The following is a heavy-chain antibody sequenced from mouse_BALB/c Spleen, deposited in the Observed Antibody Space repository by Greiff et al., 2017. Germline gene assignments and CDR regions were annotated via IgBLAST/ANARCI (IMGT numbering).Heavy chain of an antibody. V-gene: IGHV14-4*02. Sequence: EVQLVESGAELVRPGASVKLSCTASGFNFKDYYMHWVKQRPEQGLEWIGWIDPENGDTEYAPKFQGKATMTADTSSNTAYLQLSSLTSEDTAVYYCTAFYGNYGFAYWGQGTLVTVSA. CDR2: IDPENGDT. CDR3: TAFYGNYGFAY. D-gene: IGHD2-1*01. CDR1: GFNFKDYY. J-gene: IGHJ3*01.